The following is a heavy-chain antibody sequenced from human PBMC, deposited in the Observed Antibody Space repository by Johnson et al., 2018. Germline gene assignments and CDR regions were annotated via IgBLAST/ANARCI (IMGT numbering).Heavy chain of an antibody. Sequence: VQLVESGGGLVQPGGSLRLSCGASGFTFNSYAMSWVRQAPGKGLEWVSGISGSGGSTYYANSVKGRFTISRDNSKNSLYLQMNSLRAEDTASYYCARSPPLSKDAFDIWGQGTMVTVSS. D-gene: IGHD2-2*01. CDR2: ISGSGGST. V-gene: IGHV3-23*04. CDR3: ARSPPLSKDAFDI. J-gene: IGHJ3*02. CDR1: GFTFNSYA.